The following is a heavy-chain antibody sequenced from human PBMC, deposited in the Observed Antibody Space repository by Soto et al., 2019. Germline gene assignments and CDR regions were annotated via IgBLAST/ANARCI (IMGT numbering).Heavy chain of an antibody. D-gene: IGHD2-2*01. CDR2: MFPGDSTT. CDR3: ARVVIGYCSSTSCPADY. CDR1: GFTFTAYW. V-gene: IGHV5-51*01. Sequence: YSLKISCKGSGFTFTAYWIGWVRQMPGKGLEWMGIMFPGDSTTRYSPSFQGQVTMSADKSISTAYLQWNSLKASDTAMYYCARVVIGYCSSTSCPADYWGQGALVTVSS. J-gene: IGHJ4*02.